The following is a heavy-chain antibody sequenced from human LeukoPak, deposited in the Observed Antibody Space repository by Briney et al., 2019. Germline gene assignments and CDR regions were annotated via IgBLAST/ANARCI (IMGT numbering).Heavy chain of an antibody. J-gene: IGHJ1*01. CDR2: IIPIFGIA. V-gene: IGHV1-69*04. CDR3: ARSMGITGTTGYFQH. Sequence: ASVKVSCKASGRTFSSYATSWARPAPGQGLESIGRIIPIFGIANYAQNFQGRVTITADKSTSTAYMELSSMRSEDTAVYYCARSMGITGTTGYFQHWGQGTLVTVSS. CDR1: GRTFSSYA. D-gene: IGHD1-7*01.